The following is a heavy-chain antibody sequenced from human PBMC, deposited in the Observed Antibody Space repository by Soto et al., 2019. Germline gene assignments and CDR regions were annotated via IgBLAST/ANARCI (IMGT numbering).Heavy chain of an antibody. Sequence: QLQLVQSGAEVKKPGASVKVSCKASGYTFSSYHITWVRQAPGQGLEWMGWISAYNGNTNYAQNLQGRVTLTTDPYTSTAYMELRSLRSDDTAVYYCARDLPPVDYWGQGTLVTVSS. CDR3: ARDLPPVDY. CDR2: ISAYNGNT. CDR1: GYTFSSYH. J-gene: IGHJ4*02. V-gene: IGHV1-18*01.